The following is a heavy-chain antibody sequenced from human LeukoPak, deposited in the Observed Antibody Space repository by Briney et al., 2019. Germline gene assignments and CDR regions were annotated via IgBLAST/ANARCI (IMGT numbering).Heavy chain of an antibody. J-gene: IGHJ4*02. CDR3: ARSGQQLVLNYFDY. D-gene: IGHD6-13*01. Sequence: SETLSLTCTVSGGPISGYYWSWIRQPAGKGLEWIGRIYTSGSTNYNPSLKSRVTMSVDTSKNQFSLKLSSVTAADTAVYYCARSGQQLVLNYFDYWGQGTLVTVSS. V-gene: IGHV4-4*07. CDR1: GGPISGYY. CDR2: IYTSGST.